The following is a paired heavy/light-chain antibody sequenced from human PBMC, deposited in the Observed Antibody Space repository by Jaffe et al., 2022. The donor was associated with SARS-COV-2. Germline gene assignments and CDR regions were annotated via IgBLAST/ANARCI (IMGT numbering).Heavy chain of an antibody. CDR1: GFTFGGYA. J-gene: IGHJ6*02. D-gene: IGHD3-9*01. CDR3: TRREEGYDLLTGYPYYGMDV. V-gene: IGHV3-49*05. Sequence: EVQLVESGGGLVKPGRSLRLSCTASGFTFGGYAMYWFRQLPGKGLEWVGSIRSRAYGETKEYAASVKGRFTISRDDSKSIAYLQMDSLKTEDTAVFYCTRREEGYDLLTGYPYYGMDVWGQGTTVTVSS. CDR2: IRSRAYGETK.
Light chain of an antibody. CDR3: QQSFSTS. J-gene: IGKJ3*01. CDR1: QGISTF. Sequence: DIQMTQSPSSLSASIGDRVTITCRASQGISTFLNWYQQKPGKAPKLLMSASTNLQSGVPSRFSGGGSGTDFTLTISNLQPEDFATYYCQQSFSTSFGPGTTVDMK. CDR2: AST. V-gene: IGKV1-39*01.